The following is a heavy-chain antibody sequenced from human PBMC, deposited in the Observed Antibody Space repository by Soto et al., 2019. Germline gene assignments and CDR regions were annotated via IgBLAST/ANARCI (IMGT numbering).Heavy chain of an antibody. J-gene: IGHJ6*02. CDR1: GGSFSGYY. CDR3: ARSSRRNYYGMDV. V-gene: IGHV4-34*01. CDR2: INHSGST. Sequence: SETLSLTCAVYGGSFSGYYWSWIRQPPGKGLEWIGEINHSGSTNYNPSLKSRVTISVDTSKNQFSLKLSSVTAADTAVYYCARSSRRNYYGMDVWGQGTTVTVSS.